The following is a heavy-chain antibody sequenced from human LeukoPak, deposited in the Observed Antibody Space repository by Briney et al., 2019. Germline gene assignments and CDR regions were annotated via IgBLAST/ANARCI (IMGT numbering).Heavy chain of an antibody. CDR3: ARVSSKATVRGLITKKNYFYYYMDV. V-gene: IGHV3-7*01. Sequence: PGGSLRLSCAASGFTFSSYGMHWVRQAPGKGLEWVANIKQDGSEKYYVDSVKGRFTISRDNAKNSLYLPMNSLRAEDTAVYYCARVSSKATVRGLITKKNYFYYYMDVWGKGTTVTISS. CDR1: GFTFSSYG. J-gene: IGHJ6*03. D-gene: IGHD3-10*01. CDR2: IKQDGSEK.